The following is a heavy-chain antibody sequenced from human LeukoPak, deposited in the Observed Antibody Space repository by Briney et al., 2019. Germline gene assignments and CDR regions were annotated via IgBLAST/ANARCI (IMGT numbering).Heavy chain of an antibody. V-gene: IGHV3-11*04. Sequence: GGSLRLSCAASGFTFSDYYMSWIRQAPGKGLKWVSYISSSGSTIYYADSVKGRFTISRDNAKNSLYLQMNSLRAEDTAVYYCARFFYGIVGAEYYFDYWGQGTLVTVSS. J-gene: IGHJ4*02. D-gene: IGHD1-26*01. CDR1: GFTFSDYY. CDR3: ARFFYGIVGAEYYFDY. CDR2: ISSSGSTI.